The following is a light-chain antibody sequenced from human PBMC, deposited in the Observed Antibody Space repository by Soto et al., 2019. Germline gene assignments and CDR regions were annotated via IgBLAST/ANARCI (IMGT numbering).Light chain of an antibody. CDR2: DAS. V-gene: IGKV1-5*01. Sequence: DIQMTQSPSTLSASVGDRVTITCRASQGISRWLAWYQQKPGKAPKLLIYDASSLESGVPSRFSGSGSGTEFTLTISSLQADDFATYYCQQCDSYSFTFGGGTKVDIK. CDR1: QGISRW. J-gene: IGKJ4*01. CDR3: QQCDSYSFT.